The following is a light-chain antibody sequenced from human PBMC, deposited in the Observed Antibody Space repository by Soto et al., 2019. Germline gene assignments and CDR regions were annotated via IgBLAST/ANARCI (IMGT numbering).Light chain of an antibody. CDR3: QQYESFSPYT. CDR1: QSVSSS. V-gene: IGKV1-5*01. J-gene: IGKJ2*01. CDR2: DAS. Sequence: DIQMTQSPSTLSAFVGDRVTITCRASQSVSSSLAWYQQKPGKAPKLLIYDASTLESGVPSRFSGSGYGTEFILTINSLQHGDFATYYCQQYESFSPYTFGQGTRLEI.